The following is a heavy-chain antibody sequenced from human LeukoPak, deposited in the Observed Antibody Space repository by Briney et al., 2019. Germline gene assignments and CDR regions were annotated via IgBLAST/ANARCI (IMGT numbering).Heavy chain of an antibody. Sequence: SETLSLTCTVSGDSISSYYWSWIRQPPGKGLEWIGYIYDSGKTNYNASLISRVTISVDTSKNQSSLKLTSVPPADTAVYYCARGGGTLDYWGQGTLVTVSS. D-gene: IGHD3-16*01. J-gene: IGHJ4*02. CDR3: ARGGGTLDY. CDR1: GDSISSYY. V-gene: IGHV4-59*01. CDR2: IYDSGKT.